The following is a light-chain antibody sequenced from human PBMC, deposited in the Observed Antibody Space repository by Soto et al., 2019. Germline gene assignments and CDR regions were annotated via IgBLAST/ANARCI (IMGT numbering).Light chain of an antibody. J-gene: IGKJ2*01. CDR2: GAS. Sequence: EIVLTQSPGTLSLSPGERATLSCRASQSVSSSYLAWYQQKPGQAPRLLIYGASSSATGIPDRFSGSGSGTDFTLTISRLKPEDFAVYYCQQYGSSPEYTFGQGTKLEIK. CDR3: QQYGSSPEYT. CDR1: QSVSSSY. V-gene: IGKV3-20*01.